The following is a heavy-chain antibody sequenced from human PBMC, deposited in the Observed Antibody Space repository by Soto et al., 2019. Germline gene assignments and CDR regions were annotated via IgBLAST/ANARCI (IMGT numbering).Heavy chain of an antibody. Sequence: EVQLVESGGGLVKPGGSLRLSCAASGFTFRNARMSWVRQAPGKGLEWIGRIKSNIDGGTTDYDAPVKGRFTISRDDSKNTLYLQMNSLKTADTAVYYCIIVVVDRSVPLGLGFWGQGTLVTVSS. CDR2: IKSNIDGGTT. J-gene: IGHJ4*02. CDR1: GFTFRNAR. V-gene: IGHV3-15*01. CDR3: IIVVVDRSVPLGLGF. D-gene: IGHD3-22*01.